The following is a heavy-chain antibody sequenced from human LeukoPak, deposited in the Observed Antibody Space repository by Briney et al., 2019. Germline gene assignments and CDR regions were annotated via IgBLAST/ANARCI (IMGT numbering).Heavy chain of an antibody. D-gene: IGHD6-19*01. J-gene: IGHJ4*02. CDR3: AGGLIAVADARDDY. CDR1: GGSFSGYY. V-gene: IGHV4-34*01. Sequence: SETLSLTCAVYGGSFSGYYWSWIRQPPGKGLEWIGEINHSGSTNYNPSLKSRVTVSVDTSKNQFSLKLSSVTAADTAVYYCAGGLIAVADARDDYWGQGTLVTVSS. CDR2: INHSGST.